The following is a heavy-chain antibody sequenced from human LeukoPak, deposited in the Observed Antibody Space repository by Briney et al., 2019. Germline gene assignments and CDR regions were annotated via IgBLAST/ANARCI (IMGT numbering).Heavy chain of an antibody. CDR2: IYYSGST. J-gene: IGHJ6*02. D-gene: IGHD1-26*01. CDR1: GGSISSSSYY. Sequence: SETLSLTCTVSGGSISSSSYYWGWIRQPPGKGLEWIGSIYYSGSTYYNPSLKSRVTISVDTSKNQFSLKLSSVTAADTAVYYCARHFNEWEIPNYYYYGMDVWGQGTTVTVSS. CDR3: ARHFNEWEIPNYYYYGMDV. V-gene: IGHV4-39*01.